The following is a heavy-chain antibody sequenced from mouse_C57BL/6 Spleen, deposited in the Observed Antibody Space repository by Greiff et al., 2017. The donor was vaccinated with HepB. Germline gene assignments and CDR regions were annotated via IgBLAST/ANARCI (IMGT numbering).Heavy chain of an antibody. D-gene: IGHD2-4*01. CDR3: ARSFYDYDEAYYAMDY. Sequence: VQLQQPGAELVKPGASVKLSCKASGYTFTSYWMHWVKQRPGRGLEWIGRIEPNSGGTKYNEKFKSKATLTVDKPSSTAYMQLSSLTSEDSAVYYCARSFYDYDEAYYAMDYWGQGTSVTVSS. J-gene: IGHJ4*01. CDR1: GYTFTSYW. CDR2: IEPNSGGT. V-gene: IGHV1-72*01.